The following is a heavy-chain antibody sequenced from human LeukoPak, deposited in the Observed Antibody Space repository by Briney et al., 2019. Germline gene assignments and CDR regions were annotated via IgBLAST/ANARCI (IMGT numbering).Heavy chain of an antibody. CDR1: GGFISSYS. J-gene: IGHJ5*02. CDR3: ARDFACGSTNCGSWFDP. V-gene: IGHV4-4*07. Sequence: SETLSLTCTVSGGFISSYSWSWIRQPAGKGLEWIGRFYTSGSTNYNPSLKSRVTMSVDTSKNQFSLKLSSVTAADTAMYYCARDFACGSTNCGSWFDPWGQGTLVSVSS. CDR2: FYTSGST. D-gene: IGHD2-2*01.